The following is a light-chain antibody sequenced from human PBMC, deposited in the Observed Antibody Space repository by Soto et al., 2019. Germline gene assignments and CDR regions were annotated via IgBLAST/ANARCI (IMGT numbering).Light chain of an antibody. CDR2: DAS. J-gene: IGKJ4*01. CDR1: ERIGNY. CDR3: QWRSDWPPRLT. Sequence: EVVLTQSPATLSLSPGERATLSCRASERIGNYLAWYQQKLGQAPKLLIYDASHRAIGIPARFSGDGSGTAFTLTISSLEPEDFAVYYCQWRSDWPPRLTFGGGTKVEIK. V-gene: IGKV3-11*01.